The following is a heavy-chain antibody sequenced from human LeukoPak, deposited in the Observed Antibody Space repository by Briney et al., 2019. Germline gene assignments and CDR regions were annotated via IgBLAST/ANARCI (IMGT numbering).Heavy chain of an antibody. D-gene: IGHD3-22*01. V-gene: IGHV3-33*01. CDR3: ARDPMYYYDSSGYPGAFDI. CDR2: IWYDGSNK. Sequence: GGSLRLSCAASGFTFSSYGMHWVRQAPGKGLEWVAVIWYDGSNKYYADSVMGRFTISRDNSKNTLYLQMNSLRAEDTAVYYCARDPMYYYDSSGYPGAFDIWGQGTMVTVSS. CDR1: GFTFSSYG. J-gene: IGHJ3*02.